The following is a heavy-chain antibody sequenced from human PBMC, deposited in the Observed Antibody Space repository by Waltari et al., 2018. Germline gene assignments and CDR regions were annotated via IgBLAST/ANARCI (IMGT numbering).Heavy chain of an antibody. CDR1: GFTFSSYW. CDR2: RKKDGSEK. V-gene: IGHV3-7*01. CDR3: ARDLGIAVSDYFDY. D-gene: IGHD6-19*01. J-gene: IGHJ4*02. Sequence: EVQLVESGGGLVQPGGSLRLSCAASGFTFSSYWMSWVRQAPGKGLEGVHNRKKDGSEKYYVDAVKGRFTISRDNAKNSLYLQMNSLRAEDTAVYYCARDLGIAVSDYFDYWGQGTLVTVSS.